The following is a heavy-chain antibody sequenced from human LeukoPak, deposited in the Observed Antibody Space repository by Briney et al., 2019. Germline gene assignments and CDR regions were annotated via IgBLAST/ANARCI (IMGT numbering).Heavy chain of an antibody. CDR1: GYSFSSYW. Sequence: GESLRISCKGSGYSFSSYWIGWVRQMPGKGLEWMGIINSGRSDTRYSPPFQGQVTISADESISTSYQHWTSLKASDTAMYYCARPYGGYCENWGQGTLVAVSS. D-gene: IGHD4/OR15-4a*01. CDR3: ARPYGGYCEN. CDR2: INSGRSDT. V-gene: IGHV5-51*01. J-gene: IGHJ4*02.